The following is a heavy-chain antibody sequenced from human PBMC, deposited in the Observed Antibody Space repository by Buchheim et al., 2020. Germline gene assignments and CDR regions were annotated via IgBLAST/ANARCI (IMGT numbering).Heavy chain of an antibody. D-gene: IGHD1-26*01. J-gene: IGHJ1*01. CDR1: SASISSGGYY. V-gene: IGHV4-31*03. Sequence: QVQLQESGPGLVRPSQTLSLTCTVSSASISSGGYYWSWIRQLPGKGLEWIGYIYYSGNSYSNPSLKSRVTMSVDTSENQFSVKLNSETGADTAVYYCAATSEGATGYFEHWGQGTL. CDR2: IYYSGNS. CDR3: AATSEGATGYFEH.